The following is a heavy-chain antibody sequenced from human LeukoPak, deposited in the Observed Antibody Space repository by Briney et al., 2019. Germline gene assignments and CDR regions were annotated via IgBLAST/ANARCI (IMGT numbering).Heavy chain of an antibody. V-gene: IGHV3-23*01. J-gene: IGHJ4*02. CDR2: ISGSGGST. Sequence: GGSLRLSCAASGFTFSSYAMSWVRQAPGKGLEGVSAISGSGGSTYYADSVKGRFTISRDNSKNTLYLQMNSLRAEDTAVYYCAKAIVGATTFGYWGQGTLVTVSS. CDR1: GFTFSSYA. CDR3: AKAIVGATTFGY. D-gene: IGHD1-26*01.